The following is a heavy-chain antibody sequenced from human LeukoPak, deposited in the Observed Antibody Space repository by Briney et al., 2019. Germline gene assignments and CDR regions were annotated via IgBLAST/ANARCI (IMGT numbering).Heavy chain of an antibody. D-gene: IGHD2-15*01. Sequence: SETLSLTCTVSGXSISSYYWSWIRQPPGKGLEWIGYIYYSGGTNYNPSLKSRVTISIDTSKNQFSLKLSSVTAADTAVYYCARRYCSGGSCFPRHFDFWGQGTLVTVSS. CDR1: GXSISSYY. CDR2: IYYSGGT. CDR3: ARRYCSGGSCFPRHFDF. J-gene: IGHJ4*02. V-gene: IGHV4-59*08.